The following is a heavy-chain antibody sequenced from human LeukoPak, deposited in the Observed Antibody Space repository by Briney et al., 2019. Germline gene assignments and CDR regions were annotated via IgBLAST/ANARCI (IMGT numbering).Heavy chain of an antibody. Sequence: SVKVSCKASGYTFTSYDINWVRQAPGQGLEWMGGIIPIFGTANYAQKFQGRVTITADKSTSTAYMELSSLRSEDTAVYYCARATDYGDYTFWGQGTMVTVSS. CDR1: GYTFTSYD. J-gene: IGHJ3*01. CDR3: ARATDYGDYTF. CDR2: IIPIFGTA. V-gene: IGHV1-69*06. D-gene: IGHD4-17*01.